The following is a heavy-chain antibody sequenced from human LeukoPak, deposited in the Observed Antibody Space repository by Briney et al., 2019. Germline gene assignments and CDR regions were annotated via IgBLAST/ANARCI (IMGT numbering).Heavy chain of an antibody. Sequence: GASVKVSCKASGGTFSSYAISWVRQAPGQGLEWMGGIIPIFGTANYAQKFQGRVTITADESTSTAYMELSSLRSEDTAVYYCASPLPAAMPTDYYGMDVWGQGTTVTVSS. V-gene: IGHV1-69*13. D-gene: IGHD2-2*01. CDR1: GGTFSSYA. J-gene: IGHJ6*02. CDR3: ASPLPAAMPTDYYGMDV. CDR2: IIPIFGTA.